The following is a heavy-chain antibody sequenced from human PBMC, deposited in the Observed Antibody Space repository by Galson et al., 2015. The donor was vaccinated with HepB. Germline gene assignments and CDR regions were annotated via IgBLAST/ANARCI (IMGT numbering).Heavy chain of an antibody. Sequence: ETLSLTCNVSGGSVSSASFYWNWIRQPPGKGLEWIGNIYYSGSTNYNPSLKSRFTISIDTSKNQFSLKLSSVTAADTAVYFRARNPTLIFFPQYYFDYWGQGTLVTGSS. V-gene: IGHV4-61*01. CDR1: GGSVSSASFY. D-gene: IGHD3-16*01. CDR2: IYYSGST. CDR3: ARNPTLIFFPQYYFDY. J-gene: IGHJ4*02.